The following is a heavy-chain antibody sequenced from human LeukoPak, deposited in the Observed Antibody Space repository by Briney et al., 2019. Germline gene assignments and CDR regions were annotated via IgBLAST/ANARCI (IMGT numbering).Heavy chain of an antibody. CDR1: GGTFSSYA. J-gene: IGHJ4*02. CDR3: ARGSTARYYYDSSGYYRGAVDY. Sequence: GASVKVSCKASGGTFSSYAISWVRQAPGQGLEWMGWISAYNGNTNYAQKFQGRVTMTTDTSTNTAYMELRSLRSDDTAVYYCARGSTARYYYDSSGYYRGAVDYWGQGTLVTIPS. V-gene: IGHV1-18*01. D-gene: IGHD3-22*01. CDR2: ISAYNGNT.